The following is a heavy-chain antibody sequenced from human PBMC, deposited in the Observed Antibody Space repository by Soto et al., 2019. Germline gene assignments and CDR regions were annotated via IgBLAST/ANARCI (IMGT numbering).Heavy chain of an antibody. D-gene: IGHD2-21*01. J-gene: IGHJ4*02. CDR2: ISYDGRDE. V-gene: IGHV3-30*04. Sequence: QVQLVESGGGVVQPGRSLRLSCTASGFTFSNYAIHWVRQAPGKGLECVALISYDGRDEYYADSVKGRFTISRDNSKNTLYLQMNSLRAEDTGMFYCARDSRTDCYKYDYCDYWGQGTRVTVSS. CDR1: GFTFSNYA. CDR3: ARDSRTDCYKYDYCDY.